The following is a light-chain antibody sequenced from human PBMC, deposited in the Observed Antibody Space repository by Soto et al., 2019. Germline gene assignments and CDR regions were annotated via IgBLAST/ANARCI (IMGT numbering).Light chain of an antibody. CDR2: EAT. J-gene: IGKJ5*01. V-gene: IGKV1-12*01. CDR3: QQANSFPIT. CDR1: QGLKF. Sequence: DIQMTQSPSSVSASVGDTVTITCRASQGLKFLAWYQQKPGKAPRLLIYEATNLQSGVPPRFSGSGSGTDFTLTISSLQPEDFATYFCQQANSFPITFGQVTRLEIK.